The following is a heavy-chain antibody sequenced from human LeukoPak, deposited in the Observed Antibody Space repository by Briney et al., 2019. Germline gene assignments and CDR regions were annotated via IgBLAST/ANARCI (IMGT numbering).Heavy chain of an antibody. D-gene: IGHD1-26*01. CDR1: GFTVSSNY. CDR2: IYSGGGT. Sequence: GGSLRLSCAASGFTVSSNYMTWVRQAPGKGLEWVSVIYSGGGTYYADSVKGRFTISRDNFKNTLYLQMNSLRAEDTAVYYCAKRGAEVGATVAPGDYWGQGTLVTVSS. CDR3: AKRGAEVGATVAPGDY. V-gene: IGHV3-53*01. J-gene: IGHJ4*02.